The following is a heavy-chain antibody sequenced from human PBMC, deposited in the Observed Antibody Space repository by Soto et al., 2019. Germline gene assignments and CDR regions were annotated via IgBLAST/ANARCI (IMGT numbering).Heavy chain of an antibody. CDR2: ISYDGSNK. CDR1: GFTFSSYA. D-gene: IGHD2-15*01. J-gene: IGHJ4*02. CDR3: ARRTVVSLFAY. V-gene: IGHV3-30-3*01. Sequence: QVQLVESGGGVVQPGRSLRLSCAASGFTFSSYAMHWVRQAPGKGLEWVAVISYDGSNKYYADSVKGRFTTSRDSSKNTLFLQMNSLTAEDTAVYYCARRTVVSLFAYWGQGTLDTVSS.